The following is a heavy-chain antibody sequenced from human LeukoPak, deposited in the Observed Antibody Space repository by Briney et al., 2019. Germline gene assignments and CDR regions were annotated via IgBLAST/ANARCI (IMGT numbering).Heavy chain of an antibody. CDR1: GFTFSRYE. D-gene: IGHD6-13*01. CDR2: ISSNVSTI. J-gene: IGHJ6*02. CDR3: AREAIAAASGMDV. V-gene: IGHV3-48*03. Sequence: GGSPRLSCAPSGFTFSRYEMKWVCHAPGERLEWVSSISSNVSTINYADSVKGRFTISRDNAKNSLYMKMNRLRGEDTAVYYGAREAIAAASGMDVWGQGTTVTVSS.